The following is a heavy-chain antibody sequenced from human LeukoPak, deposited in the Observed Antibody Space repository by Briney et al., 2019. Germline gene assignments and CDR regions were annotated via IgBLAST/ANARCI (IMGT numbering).Heavy chain of an antibody. CDR1: GGSFSGYY. J-gene: IGHJ4*02. D-gene: IGHD2-15*01. CDR3: ARDRYCSGGSCPHFDY. V-gene: IGHV4-34*01. CDR2: INHSGST. Sequence: SETLSLTCAVYGGSFSGYYWSWIRQPPGKGLEWIGEINHSGSTNYNPSLKSRVTISVDTSKNQFSLKLSSVTAADTAVYYCARDRYCSGGSCPHFDYWGQGTLVTVSS.